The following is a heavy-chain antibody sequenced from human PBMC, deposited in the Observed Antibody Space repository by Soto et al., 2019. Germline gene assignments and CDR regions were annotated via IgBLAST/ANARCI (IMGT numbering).Heavy chain of an antibody. CDR1: GFTFSSYA. Sequence: QVQLVESGGGVVQPGRSLRLSCAASGFTFSSYAMHRVRQAPGKGLEWVAVISYDGSNKYYADSVKGRFTISRDNXKXXLYLQMNSLRAEDTAVYYCARDKLSIAVAEGAFDIWGQGTMVTVSS. CDR2: ISYDGSNK. J-gene: IGHJ3*02. V-gene: IGHV3-30-3*01. D-gene: IGHD6-19*01. CDR3: ARDKLSIAVAEGAFDI.